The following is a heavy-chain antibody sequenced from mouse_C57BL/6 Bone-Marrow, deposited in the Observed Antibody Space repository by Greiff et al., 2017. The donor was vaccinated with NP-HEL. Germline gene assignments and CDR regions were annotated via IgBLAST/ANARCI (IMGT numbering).Heavy chain of an antibody. CDR2: IDPENGDT. CDR3: TTSRGEYYGSSYVWYFDV. D-gene: IGHD1-1*01. Sequence: VQLQQSGAELVRPGASVKLSCTASGFNIKDDYMHWVKQRPEQGLEWIGWIDPENGDTEYASKFQGKATITADTSSNTAYLQLSSLTSEDTAVYYCTTSRGEYYGSSYVWYFDVWGTGTTVTVSS. V-gene: IGHV14-4*01. J-gene: IGHJ1*03. CDR1: GFNIKDDY.